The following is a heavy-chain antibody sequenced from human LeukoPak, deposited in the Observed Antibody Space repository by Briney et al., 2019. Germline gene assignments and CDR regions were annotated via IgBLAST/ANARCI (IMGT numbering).Heavy chain of an antibody. J-gene: IGHJ5*02. CDR2: ISAYNGNT. V-gene: IGHV1-18*01. D-gene: IGHD7-27*01. CDR3: ARVLATLTTNWFDP. Sequence: ASVKVSCKASGYTFTSYGIGWVRQAPGQGLEWMGWISAYNGNTNYAQKLQGRVTMTTDTSTSTAYMELRSLRSDDTAVYYCARVLATLTTNWFDPWGQGTLVTVSS. CDR1: GYTFTSYG.